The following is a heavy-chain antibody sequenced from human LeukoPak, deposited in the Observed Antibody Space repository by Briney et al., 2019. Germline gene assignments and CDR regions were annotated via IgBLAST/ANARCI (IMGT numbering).Heavy chain of an antibody. J-gene: IGHJ4*02. D-gene: IGHD5-24*01. V-gene: IGHV1-2*06. Sequence: ASVKVSCKASGYTFTGYYMHWVRQAPGQGLEWMGRINPNSGGTNYAQKFQGRVTMTRDTSISTAYMERSRLRSDDTAVYYCARDRLEMATISDDYWGQGTLVTVSS. CDR2: INPNSGGT. CDR1: GYTFTGYY. CDR3: ARDRLEMATISDDY.